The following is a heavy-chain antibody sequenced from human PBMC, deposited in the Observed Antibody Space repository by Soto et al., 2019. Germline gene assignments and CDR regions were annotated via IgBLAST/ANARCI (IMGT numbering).Heavy chain of an antibody. CDR2: ISYDGSNK. J-gene: IGHJ4*02. D-gene: IGHD4-17*01. V-gene: IGHV3-30*18. CDR1: GFTFSSYG. Sequence: QVQLVESGGGVVQPGRSLRLSCAASGFTFSSYGMHCVRQAPGKGLEWVAVISYDGSNKYYADSVKGRFTISRDNSKNTLYLQMNSLTAEYTAVYYCAKGSYGDYWGQGTLVTVSS. CDR3: AKGSYGDY.